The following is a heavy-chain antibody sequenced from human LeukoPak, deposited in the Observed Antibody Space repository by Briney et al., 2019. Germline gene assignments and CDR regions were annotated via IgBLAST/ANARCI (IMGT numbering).Heavy chain of an antibody. CDR1: GGSISSGDYY. CDR2: IYYSRST. D-gene: IGHD3-9*01. V-gene: IGHV4-30-4*08. CDR3: ARESTYYDTLTGYLRPRYFDY. Sequence: PSQTLSLTCTFSGGSISSGDYYWSWIPQPPGQGLEWIRYIYYSRSTYYNPSLQSRVTISVDTSKNQLSLKLSSVTAADTAVYYCARESTYYDTLTGYLRPRYFDYWGQGTLVTVSS. J-gene: IGHJ4*02.